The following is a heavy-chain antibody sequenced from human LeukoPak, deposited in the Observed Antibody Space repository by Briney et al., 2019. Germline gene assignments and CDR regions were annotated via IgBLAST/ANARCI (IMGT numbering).Heavy chain of an antibody. D-gene: IGHD3-22*01. CDR3: ARLQYYYDSSGYYDY. Sequence: GESLNISCKGSGYSFTSYWIGWVRQMPGKGLEWTGIIYPGDSDTRYSPSFQGQVTISADKSISTAYLQWSSLKASDTAMYYCARLQYYYDSSGYYDYWGQGTLVTVSS. CDR2: IYPGDSDT. CDR1: GYSFTSYW. J-gene: IGHJ4*02. V-gene: IGHV5-51*01.